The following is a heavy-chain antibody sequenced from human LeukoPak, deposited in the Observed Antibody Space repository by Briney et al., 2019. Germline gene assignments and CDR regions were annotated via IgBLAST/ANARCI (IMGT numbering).Heavy chain of an antibody. J-gene: IGHJ3*02. Sequence: ASVKVSCKASGHSFNSQGMNWVRQAPGQGLEWMGWINTDSGKPTYAQGFTGRFVFSLDSSVSTAYLQISNLMPEDTAKYYCAREILRFDIWGQGTMVTVSS. V-gene: IGHV7-4-1*02. CDR3: AREILRFDI. CDR1: GHSFNSQG. CDR2: INTDSGKP.